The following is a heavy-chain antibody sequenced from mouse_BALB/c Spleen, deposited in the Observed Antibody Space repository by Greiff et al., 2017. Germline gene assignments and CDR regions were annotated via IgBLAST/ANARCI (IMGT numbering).Heavy chain of an antibody. D-gene: IGHD1-1*01. J-gene: IGHJ3*01. Sequence: VKLQQPGSELVRPGASVKLSCKASGYTFTSYWMNWVKQRPGQGLEWIGQIYPGDGDTNYNGKFKGKATLTADKSSSTAYMQLSSLTSEDSAVYFCARHYEAWFAYWGQGTLVTVSA. CDR2: IYPGDGDT. CDR3: ARHYEAWFAY. V-gene: IGHV1-80*01. CDR1: GYTFTSYW.